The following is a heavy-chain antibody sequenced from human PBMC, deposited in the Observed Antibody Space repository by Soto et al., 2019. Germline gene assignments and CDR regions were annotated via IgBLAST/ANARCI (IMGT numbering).Heavy chain of an antibody. CDR3: ARARATVTTERALGY. CDR2: TSVYNGNT. D-gene: IGHD4-17*01. V-gene: IGHV1-18*01. CDR1: GYTFYNYD. J-gene: IGHJ4*02. Sequence: XSVKVSCKTSGYTFYNYDITWVRQAPGQGLEWMGTTSVYNGNTNFAQSLQGRVTMSIDKSTATAYMELRSLTSDDTAVYYCARARATVTTERALGYWGQGTLVTVSS.